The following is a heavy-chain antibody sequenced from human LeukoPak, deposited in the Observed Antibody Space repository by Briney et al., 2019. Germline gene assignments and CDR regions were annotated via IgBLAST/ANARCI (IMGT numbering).Heavy chain of an antibody. CDR3: ARFHSTDYDFWSGYPNYFDY. CDR1: GGSISSGDYY. J-gene: IGHJ4*02. V-gene: IGHV4-30-4*02. Sequence: SETLSLTCTVSGGSISSGDYYWSWIRQPPGKGLEWIGYIYYSGSTYYNPSLKSRVTISVDTSKNQFSLKLSSVTAADTAVYYCARFHSTDYDFWSGYPNYFDYWGQGTLVTVSS. CDR2: IYYSGST. D-gene: IGHD3-3*01.